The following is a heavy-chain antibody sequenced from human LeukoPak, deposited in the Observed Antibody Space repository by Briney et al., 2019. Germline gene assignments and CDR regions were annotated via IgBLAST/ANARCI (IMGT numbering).Heavy chain of an antibody. CDR1: GFTFSSYA. CDR3: ARMTSYYYPI. D-gene: IGHD3-22*01. Sequence: GGSLRLSCAASGFTFSSYAMSWVRQAPGKGLEWVSVIYSGSNTYYADSVKGRFTISRDNSKNTLYLQMNSLRAEDTAVYYCARMTSYYYPIWGQGTMVTVSS. V-gene: IGHV3-66*01. J-gene: IGHJ3*02. CDR2: IYSGSNT.